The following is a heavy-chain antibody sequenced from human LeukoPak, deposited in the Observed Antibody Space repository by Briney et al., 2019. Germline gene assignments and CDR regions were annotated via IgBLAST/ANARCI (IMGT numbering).Heavy chain of an antibody. Sequence: SVKVSCKASGYTFTSYGISWVRQAPGQGLEWMGGIIPIFGTANYAQKFQGRVTITADESTSTAYMELSSLRSEDTAVYYCARERATVTTGWYYFDYWGQGTLVTVSS. V-gene: IGHV1-69*13. CDR3: ARERATVTTGWYYFDY. CDR2: IIPIFGTA. D-gene: IGHD4-17*01. J-gene: IGHJ4*02. CDR1: GYTFTSYG.